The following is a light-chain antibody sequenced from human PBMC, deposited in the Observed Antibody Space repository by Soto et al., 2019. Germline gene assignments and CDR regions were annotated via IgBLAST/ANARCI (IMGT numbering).Light chain of an antibody. V-gene: IGKV3-15*01. J-gene: IGKJ5*01. CDR2: GSF. CDR1: QGIGDT. Sequence: EIVMTQSPATLSVSPGEGATLSCRASQGIGDTLAWYQQKPGQAPRLLIVGSFARATGIPARFSGSGSGSEFTLTISGLQSEDFAVYYCQQYNDRPPITFGQGTRLEIK. CDR3: QQYNDRPPIT.